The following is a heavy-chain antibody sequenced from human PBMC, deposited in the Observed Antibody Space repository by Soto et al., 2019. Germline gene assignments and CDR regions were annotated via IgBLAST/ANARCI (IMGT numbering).Heavy chain of an antibody. CDR2: ISYDGNNK. CDR3: ARAGCDGGSCYTLVGLRYGMDV. CDR1: GFTFSSYV. V-gene: IGHV3-30-3*01. J-gene: IGHJ6*02. Sequence: QVQLVESGGGVVQPGRSLRLSCAASGFTFSSYVMHWVRQAPGKGLEWVAIISYDGNNKYYADSVKGRFTISRDNSKNTLYLNMNSLRAEDTAVYYCARAGCDGGSCYTLVGLRYGMDVWGQGTTVTVSS. D-gene: IGHD2-15*01.